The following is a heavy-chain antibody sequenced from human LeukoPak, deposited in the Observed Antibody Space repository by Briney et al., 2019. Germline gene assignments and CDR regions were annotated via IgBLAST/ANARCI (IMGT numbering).Heavy chain of an antibody. CDR2: ISGDGGST. CDR1: GFTFDDYA. D-gene: IGHD3-3*01. V-gene: IGHV3-43*02. CDR3: AKDNEYYDFWSGYLGDY. J-gene: IGHJ4*02. Sequence: GGSLRLSCAASGFTFDDYAMHWVRQAPGKGLEWVSLISGDGGSTYYADSVKGRFTISRDNSKNSLYLQMNSLRTEDTALYYCAKDNEYYDFWSGYLGDYWGQGTLVTVSS.